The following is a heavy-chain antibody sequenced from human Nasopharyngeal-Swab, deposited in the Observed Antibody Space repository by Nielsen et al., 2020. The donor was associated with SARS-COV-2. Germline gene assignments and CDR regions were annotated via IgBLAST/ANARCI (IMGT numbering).Heavy chain of an antibody. D-gene: IGHD2-21*01. CDR2: ISYHGSYK. CDR1: GFTFSNYG. CDR3: AKDGEAFYYYYYYMDV. Sequence: GASLKTSCAASGFTFSNYGMHWVRQAPGKGLEWVAVISYHGSYKYYADSVKGRFTISRDNSKNTLYLQMNSLRAEDTAVFYCAKDGEAFYYYYYYMDVWGKGTTVTVSS. J-gene: IGHJ6*03. V-gene: IGHV3-30*18.